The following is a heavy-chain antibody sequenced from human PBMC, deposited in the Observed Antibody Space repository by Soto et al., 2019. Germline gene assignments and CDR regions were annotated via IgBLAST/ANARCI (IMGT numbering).Heavy chain of an antibody. CDR2: IGGSDGST. D-gene: IGHD1-1*01. Sequence: GGSLRLSCAASGFTFSSYVMGWVRQAPGKGLEWVSTIGGSDGSTYYTDSAKGRFTISRDNSKNTLYLQMNSLRAEDTAIYYCAKRNDGRDWPYYFDSWGQGTLVTVSS. J-gene: IGHJ4*02. CDR1: GFTFSSYV. CDR3: AKRNDGRDWPYYFDS. V-gene: IGHV3-23*01.